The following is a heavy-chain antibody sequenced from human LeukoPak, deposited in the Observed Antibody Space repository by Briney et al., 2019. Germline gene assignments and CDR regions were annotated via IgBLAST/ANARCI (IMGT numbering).Heavy chain of an antibody. J-gene: IGHJ5*02. V-gene: IGHV4-34*01. Sequence: SETLSLTCAVYGGSFSGYYWSWIRQPPGKGLEWIGEINHSGSTNYNPSLKSRVTISVDTSKNQFSLKLSSATAADTAVYYCARDHLANLASRLFDPWGQGTLVTVSS. CDR2: INHSGST. CDR3: ARDHLANLASRLFDP. CDR1: GGSFSGYY. D-gene: IGHD3-3*01.